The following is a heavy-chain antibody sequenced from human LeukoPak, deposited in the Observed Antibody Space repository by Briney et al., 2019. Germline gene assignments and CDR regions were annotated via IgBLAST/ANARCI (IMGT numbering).Heavy chain of an antibody. CDR1: GFTFGSYS. D-gene: IGHD3-22*01. V-gene: IGHV3-48*04. Sequence: GGSLRLSCAASGFTFGSYSMNWVRQAPGKGLEWVSYISSSGTNIYYADSVKGRFTISRDNAKNSLYLQMNSLRAEDTAVYYCARSSSTYYYDTSSHYWGQGTLVTVSS. J-gene: IGHJ4*02. CDR3: ARSSSTYYYDTSSHY. CDR2: ISSSGTNI.